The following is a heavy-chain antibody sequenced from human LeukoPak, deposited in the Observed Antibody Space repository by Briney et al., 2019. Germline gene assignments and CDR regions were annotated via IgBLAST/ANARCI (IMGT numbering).Heavy chain of an antibody. CDR3: AGYPPDTAMVKDYYYGMDV. D-gene: IGHD5-18*01. CDR2: ISYDGSNK. J-gene: IGHJ6*02. CDR1: GFTFSSYA. Sequence: GRSLRLSCAASGFTFSSYAMHWVRQAPGKGLEWVAVISYDGSNKYYADSVKGRCTISRDNSKNTLYLQMNSLRAEDTAVYYCAGYPPDTAMVKDYYYGMDVWGQGTTVTVSS. V-gene: IGHV3-30-3*01.